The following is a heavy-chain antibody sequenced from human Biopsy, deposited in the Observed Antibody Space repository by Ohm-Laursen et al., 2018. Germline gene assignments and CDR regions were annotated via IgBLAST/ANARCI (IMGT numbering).Heavy chain of an antibody. CDR3: ARMPHFDY. J-gene: IGHJ4*02. V-gene: IGHV4-59*01. CDR1: GGSISGYH. Sequence: TLSLTCTVSGGSISGYHWSWIRKSPGKGLEWLAYISYTGGITTNPSLNGRTTISLDTSKNQFSLRLIYVTAADTAVYYCARMPHFDYWGQGILVTVSS. CDR2: ISYTGGI. D-gene: IGHD2-2*01.